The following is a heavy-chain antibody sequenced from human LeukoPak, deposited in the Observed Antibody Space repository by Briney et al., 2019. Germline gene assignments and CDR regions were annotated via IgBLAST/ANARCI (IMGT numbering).Heavy chain of an antibody. CDR2: IYPGDSDT. CDR3: ARQNMDTAMVRISYYYYYMDV. Sequence: TAGESLQISCKGSGYSFTSYWIGWGRQLPGKGLEGMGIIYPGDSDTRYSPSFQGQVTISADKSISTAYLQWSSLKASDTAMYYCARQNMDTAMVRISYYYYYMDVWGKGTTVTVSS. CDR1: GYSFTSYW. V-gene: IGHV5-51*01. J-gene: IGHJ6*03. D-gene: IGHD5-18*01.